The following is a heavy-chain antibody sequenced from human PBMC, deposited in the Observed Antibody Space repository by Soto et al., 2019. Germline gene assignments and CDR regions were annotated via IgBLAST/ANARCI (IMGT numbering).Heavy chain of an antibody. V-gene: IGHV4-30-2*01. CDR2: IYHSGST. Sequence: SDTLSLTCAVSGGSISSGGYSWSWIRQPPGKGLEWIGYIYHSGSTYYNPSLKSRVTISVDRSKNQFSLKLSSVTAADTAVYYCARERYSGYGFFDYWGQGTLVTVSS. D-gene: IGHD5-12*01. CDR1: GGSISSGGYS. CDR3: ARERYSGYGFFDY. J-gene: IGHJ4*02.